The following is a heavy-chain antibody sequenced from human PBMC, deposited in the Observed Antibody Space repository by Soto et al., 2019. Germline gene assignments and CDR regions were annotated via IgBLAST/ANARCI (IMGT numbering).Heavy chain of an antibody. J-gene: IGHJ6*02. V-gene: IGHV1-2*04. CDR3: ARGGMTTVTTVDYYGMDV. D-gene: IGHD4-17*01. Sequence: QVQLVQSGAEVKKPGASVKVSCKASGYTFTGYYMHWVRQAPGQGHEWMGWINPNSGGTNYAQKFQGWVTMTRETSISTAYMELSRLRSDDTAVYYCARGGMTTVTTVDYYGMDVWGQGTTVTVSS. CDR2: INPNSGGT. CDR1: GYTFTGYY.